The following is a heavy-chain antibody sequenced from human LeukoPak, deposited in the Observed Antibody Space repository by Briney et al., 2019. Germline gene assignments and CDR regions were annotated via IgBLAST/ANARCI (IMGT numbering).Heavy chain of an antibody. CDR3: ATDDVTTGTKTALGY. D-gene: IGHD1-1*01. CDR1: GFTFTSSA. Sequence: SVKVSCKASGFTFTSSAVQWVRQARGQGLEWIGWIVVGSGNTNYAQKFQERVTINRDMSTSTAYMELTSLRSEDTAVYYCATDDVTTGTKTALGYWGQGTLVTVSS. V-gene: IGHV1-58*01. CDR2: IVVGSGNT. J-gene: IGHJ4*02.